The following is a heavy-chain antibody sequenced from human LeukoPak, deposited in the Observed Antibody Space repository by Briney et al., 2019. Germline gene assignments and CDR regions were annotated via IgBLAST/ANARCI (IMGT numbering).Heavy chain of an antibody. J-gene: IGHJ6*03. CDR2: ISAYNGNT. V-gene: IGHV1-18*01. CDR1: GYTFTSYG. Sequence: ASVKVSCKASGYTFTSYGISWVRQAPGQGLEWMGWISAYNGNTNYAQKLQGRVTMTTDTSTSTAYMELRSLRSDDTAVYYCARAYYDFWSGYSYYYYYYMGVWGKGTTVTVSS. CDR3: ARAYYDFWSGYSYYYYYYMGV. D-gene: IGHD3-3*01.